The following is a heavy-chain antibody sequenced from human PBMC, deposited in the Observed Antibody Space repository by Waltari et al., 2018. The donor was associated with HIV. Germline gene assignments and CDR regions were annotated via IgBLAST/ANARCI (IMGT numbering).Heavy chain of an antibody. J-gene: IGHJ5*02. CDR1: GGSVKNNSYY. D-gene: IGHD2-21*01. CDR2: TYHSGST. CDR3: ARRGLYQHIGWFDP. V-gene: IGHV4-39*01. Sequence: RLQESGPRLVKPSETLSLTCSVSGGSVKNNSYYWSWIRQPPGKGPEWLGSTYHSGSTNYHPSLKSRITILVDTSNNQFSLELTSVTAADTAVYFCARRGLYQHIGWFDPLGQGTLVTVSS.